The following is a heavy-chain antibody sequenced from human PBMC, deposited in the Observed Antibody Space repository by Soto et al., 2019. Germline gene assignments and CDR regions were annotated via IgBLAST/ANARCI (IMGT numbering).Heavy chain of an antibody. J-gene: IGHJ5*02. CDR1: GYTFTSYS. V-gene: IGHV1-3*01. Sequence: GASVKVSCKASGYTFTSYSMHWVLQAPGQRLEWMGWINAGNGNTKYSQKFQGRVTITRDTSASTAYMELSSLRSEDTAVYYCAREVVEGSSLWFDPWGQGTPVTVSS. CDR2: INAGNGNT. CDR3: AREVVEGSSLWFDP. D-gene: IGHD2-15*01.